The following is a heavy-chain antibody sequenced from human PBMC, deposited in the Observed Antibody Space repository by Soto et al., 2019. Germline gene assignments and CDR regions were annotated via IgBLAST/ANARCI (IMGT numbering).Heavy chain of an antibody. CDR2: IYYSGST. J-gene: IGHJ4*02. V-gene: IGHV4-31*03. Sequence: SETLSLTCTVSGGSISSGGYYWSWIRQHPGKGLEWIGYIYYSGSTYYNPSLKSRVTISVDTSKNQFSLKLSSVTAADTAVYYCARGPNYYDSSGYYDFDYWGQGTLVTVSS. D-gene: IGHD3-22*01. CDR3: ARGPNYYDSSGYYDFDY. CDR1: GGSISSGGYY.